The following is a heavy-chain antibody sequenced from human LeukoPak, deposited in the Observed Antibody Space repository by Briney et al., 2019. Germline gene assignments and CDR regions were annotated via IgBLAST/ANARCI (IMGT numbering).Heavy chain of an antibody. Sequence: SETLSLTCTVSGGSISSYYWSWIRQPPGKGLEWIGYIYYSGSTYYNPSLKSRVTISVDTSKNQFSLKLSSVTAADTAVYYCAREGGIVVVPAAISGPYYYYMDVWGKGTTVTVSS. CDR2: IYYSGST. D-gene: IGHD2-2*01. CDR3: AREGGIVVVPAAISGPYYYYMDV. J-gene: IGHJ6*03. CDR1: GGSISSYY. V-gene: IGHV4-59*12.